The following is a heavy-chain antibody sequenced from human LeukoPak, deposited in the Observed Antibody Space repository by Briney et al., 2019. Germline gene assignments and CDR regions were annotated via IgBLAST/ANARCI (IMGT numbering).Heavy chain of an antibody. CDR3: ARAETYHYGTTGFQEIGPFDY. V-gene: IGHV3-20*04. J-gene: IGHJ4*02. CDR1: GFTFDDYG. Sequence: PGGSLRLSCAASGFTFDDYGMSWVRQAPGKGLEWVSGINWNGGSTGYADSVKGRFTISRDNAQNSLYLQMNSLRAEDTALYYCARAETYHYGTTGFQEIGPFDYWGQGTLLTVSS. CDR2: INWNGGST. D-gene: IGHD3-22*01.